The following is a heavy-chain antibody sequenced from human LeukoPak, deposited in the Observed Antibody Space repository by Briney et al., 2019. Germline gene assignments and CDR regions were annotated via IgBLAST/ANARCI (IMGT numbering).Heavy chain of an antibody. CDR3: ARESCSGTSCYLYDF. J-gene: IGHJ4*02. D-gene: IGHD2-2*01. Sequence: GGSLRLSCAASGFTFSSYDMHWVRHAPGKGLEWVSVMTTAGDTYYPDSVKGRFTISRENAKNSLYLQMNSLRAGDTAVYYCARESCSGTSCYLYDFWGQGTLVTVSS. CDR1: GFTFSSYD. V-gene: IGHV3-13*01. CDR2: MTTAGDT.